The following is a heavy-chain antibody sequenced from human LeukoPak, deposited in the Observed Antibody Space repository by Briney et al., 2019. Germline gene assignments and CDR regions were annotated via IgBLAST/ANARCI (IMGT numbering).Heavy chain of an antibody. V-gene: IGHV4-39*01. D-gene: IGHD4-11*01. Sequence: PSETLSLTCTVSGGSISSSSYYWGWIRQPPGKGLEWIGSIYYSGSTYYNPSLKSRVTISVDTSKNQFSLKLSSVTAADTAVYYCAKNDYPTFDAFDIWGQGTMVTVSS. CDR2: IYYSGST. CDR3: AKNDYPTFDAFDI. J-gene: IGHJ3*02. CDR1: GGSISSSSYY.